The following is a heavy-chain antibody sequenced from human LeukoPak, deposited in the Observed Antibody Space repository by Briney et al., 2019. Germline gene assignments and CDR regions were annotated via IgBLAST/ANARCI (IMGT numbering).Heavy chain of an antibody. CDR3: AKNRGSGSYCDY. CDR2: IKQDGSEK. J-gene: IGHJ4*02. D-gene: IGHD3-10*01. V-gene: IGHV3-7*01. Sequence: GGSLRLSCATSGFTFSNYWMTWVRQAPGKGLEWVANIKQDGSEKYVDSVKGRFNISRDNAKNSLYLQMNSLRAEDTAVYYCAKNRGSGSYCDYWGQGTLVTVSS. CDR1: GFTFSNYW.